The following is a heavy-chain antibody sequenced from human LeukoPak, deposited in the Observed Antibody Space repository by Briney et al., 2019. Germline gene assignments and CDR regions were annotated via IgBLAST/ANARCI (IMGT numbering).Heavy chain of an antibody. CDR3: ARDSDYDFWSGYYGMDV. V-gene: IGHV3-30-3*01. J-gene: IGHJ6*02. D-gene: IGHD3-3*01. Sequence: GGSLRLSCAASGFTFSSYAMHWVRQAPAKGLEGVAVISYDGSNKYYADSVKGRFTISRDNSKNTLYLQMNSLRAEDTAVYYCARDSDYDFWSGYYGMDVWGQGTTVTVSS. CDR1: GFTFSSYA. CDR2: ISYDGSNK.